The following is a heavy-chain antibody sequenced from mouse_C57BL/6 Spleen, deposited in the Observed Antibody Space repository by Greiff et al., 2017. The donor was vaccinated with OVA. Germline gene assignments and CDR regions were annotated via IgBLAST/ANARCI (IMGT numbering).Heavy chain of an antibody. V-gene: IGHV1-18*01. D-gene: IGHD2-1*01. CDR2: INPNNGGT. J-gene: IGHJ4*01. CDR1: GYTFTDYN. Sequence: EVQLKESGPELVKPGASVKIPCKASGYTFTDYNMDWVKQSPGKSLEWIGDINPNNGGTIYNQKFKGKATLTVDKSSSTAYMELRSLTSEDTAVFYCARGNYGHYDMDYWGQGTSVTVSS. CDR3: ARGNYGHYDMDY.